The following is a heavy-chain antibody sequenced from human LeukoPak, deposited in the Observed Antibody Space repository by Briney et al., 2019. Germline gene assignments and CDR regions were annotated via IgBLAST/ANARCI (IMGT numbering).Heavy chain of an antibody. Sequence: ASVKVSCKASGYTFTGYYMHWVRQAPGQGLEWMGWINPNSGGTNYAQKFQGRVTMTRDTSISTAYMEPSRLRSDDTAVYYCARDGILRFLEWLDYWGQGTLVTVSS. CDR1: GYTFTGYY. J-gene: IGHJ4*02. CDR3: ARDGILRFLEWLDY. CDR2: INPNSGGT. V-gene: IGHV1-2*02. D-gene: IGHD3-3*01.